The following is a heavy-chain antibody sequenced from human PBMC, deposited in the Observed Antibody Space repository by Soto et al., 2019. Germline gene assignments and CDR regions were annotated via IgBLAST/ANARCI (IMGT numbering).Heavy chain of an antibody. Sequence: GASVKVSCKASGYTFTSYGISWVRQAPGQGLEWMGWISAYNGNTNYAQKLQGRVTMTTDTSTSTAYMELRSLRSDDTAVYYCSSAPYCCGDCHRDDWGQGTLVIVPS. D-gene: IGHD2-21*02. V-gene: IGHV1-18*01. J-gene: IGHJ1*01. CDR2: ISAYNGNT. CDR3: SSAPYCCGDCHRDD. CDR1: GYTFTSYG.